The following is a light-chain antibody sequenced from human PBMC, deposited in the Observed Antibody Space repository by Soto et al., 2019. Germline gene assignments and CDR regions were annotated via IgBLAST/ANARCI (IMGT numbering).Light chain of an antibody. Sequence: EIVLTQSPGTLSLSPGERATLSCRASQSVNSNYVDWYQQKPGLAPRLLIYAASSRATGIPDRFSGSGSGTDFTLTISRLEPEDFAVYYCHQYGSAPRTFGQGTKLEIK. V-gene: IGKV3-20*01. CDR1: QSVNSNY. CDR3: HQYGSAPRT. J-gene: IGKJ2*02. CDR2: AAS.